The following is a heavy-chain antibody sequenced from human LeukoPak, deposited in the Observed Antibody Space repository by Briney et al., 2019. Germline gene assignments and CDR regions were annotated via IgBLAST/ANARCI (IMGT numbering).Heavy chain of an antibody. Sequence: GGSLRLSCAASGFTFSSYSMNWVRQAPGKGLEWVSYISSSSSTIYYADSAKGRFTISRDNAKNSLYLQMNSLRAEDTAVYYCASFPYSSSSVGGYWGQGTLVTVSS. V-gene: IGHV3-48*04. CDR1: GFTFSSYS. J-gene: IGHJ4*02. D-gene: IGHD6-6*01. CDR3: ASFPYSSSSVGGY. CDR2: ISSSSSTI.